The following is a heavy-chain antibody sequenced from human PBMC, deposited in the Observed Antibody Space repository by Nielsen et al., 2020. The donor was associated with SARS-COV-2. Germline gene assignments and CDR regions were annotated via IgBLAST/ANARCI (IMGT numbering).Heavy chain of an antibody. CDR3: AKPYDFWGPGFDY. Sequence: GGSLRLSCAASGFTFSSYAMHWVRQAPGKGLEWVAVISYDGSNKYYADSVKGRFTISRDNSKNTLYLQMNSLRAEGTAVYYCAKPYDFWGPGFDYWGQGTLVTVSS. CDR2: ISYDGSNK. V-gene: IGHV3-30-3*02. D-gene: IGHD3-3*01. J-gene: IGHJ4*02. CDR1: GFTFSSYA.